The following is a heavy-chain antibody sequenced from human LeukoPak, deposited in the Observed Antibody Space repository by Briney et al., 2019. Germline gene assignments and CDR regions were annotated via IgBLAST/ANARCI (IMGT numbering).Heavy chain of an antibody. D-gene: IGHD3-10*01. V-gene: IGHV4-39*01. CDR1: GGSISSGSYY. CDR2: IYYSGST. CDR3: ARHKVRGGFGELSEHYFDY. Sequence: SETLSLTCTVSGGSISSGSYYWGWIRQPPGKGLEWIGSIYYSGSTYYNPSLKSRVTISVDTSKNQFSLKLSSVTAADTAVYYCARHKVRGGFGELSEHYFDYWGQGTLVTVSS. J-gene: IGHJ4*02.